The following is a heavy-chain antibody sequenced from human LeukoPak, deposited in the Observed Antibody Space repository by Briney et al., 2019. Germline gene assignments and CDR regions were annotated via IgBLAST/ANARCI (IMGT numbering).Heavy chain of an antibody. CDR3: ARDFEYYYGSGSLYYYYGMDV. D-gene: IGHD3-10*01. CDR2: IIPIFGTA. CDR1: GGTFSSYA. Sequence: SVKVSCEASGGTFSSYAISWVRQAPGQGPEWMGGIIPIFGTANYAQKFQGRVTITADESTSTAYMELSSLRSEDTAVYYCARDFEYYYGSGSLYYYYGMDVWGKGTTVTVSS. V-gene: IGHV1-69*13. J-gene: IGHJ6*04.